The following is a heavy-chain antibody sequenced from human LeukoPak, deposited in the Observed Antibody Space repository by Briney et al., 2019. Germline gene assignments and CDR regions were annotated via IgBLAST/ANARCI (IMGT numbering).Heavy chain of an antibody. Sequence: GRSLRLSCAASGFTFRSSAMHWVRQAPGKGLEWVAVTSYDGRNKYYADSAKGRFTISRDNSKNTLYLQMNSLGPEDTAVYYCARASRGYSYCDYWGQGTLVTVSS. D-gene: IGHD5-18*01. CDR2: TSYDGRNK. CDR3: ARASRGYSYCDY. V-gene: IGHV3-30*04. CDR1: GFTFRSSA. J-gene: IGHJ4*02.